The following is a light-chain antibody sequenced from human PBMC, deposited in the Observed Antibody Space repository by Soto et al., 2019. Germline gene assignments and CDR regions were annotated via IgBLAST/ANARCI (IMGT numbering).Light chain of an antibody. V-gene: IGLV2-14*01. CDR1: SSDVGGYNY. J-gene: IGLJ1*01. CDR3: SSYTSSSTF. CDR2: DVS. Sequence: QSVLTQPASVFGSPGQSVTISCTGNSSDVGGYNYVSWYQQHPGKAPKLMIYDVSNRPSGVSNRFSGSKSGNTASLTISGLQAEDEADYYCSSYTSSSTFFGTGTKVTVL.